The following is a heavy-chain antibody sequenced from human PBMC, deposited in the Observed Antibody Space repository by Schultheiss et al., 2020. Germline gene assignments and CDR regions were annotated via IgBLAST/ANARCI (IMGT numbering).Heavy chain of an antibody. D-gene: IGHD5-12*01. J-gene: IGHJ6*02. V-gene: IGHV3-49*03. CDR3: TCGYDYGYYYYYYGMDV. CDR1: GFTFGDYA. CDR2: IRSKAYGGTT. Sequence: GGSLRLSCTASGFTFGDYAMSWFRQAPGKGLEWVGFIRSKAYGGTTEYAASVKGRFTISRDDSKSIAYLQMNSLKTEDTAVYYCTCGYDYGYYYYYYGMDVWGQGTTVTVSS.